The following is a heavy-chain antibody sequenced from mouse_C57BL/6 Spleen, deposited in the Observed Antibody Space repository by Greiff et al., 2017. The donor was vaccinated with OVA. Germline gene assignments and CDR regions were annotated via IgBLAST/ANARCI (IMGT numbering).Heavy chain of an antibody. CDR2: IDPETGGT. J-gene: IGHJ2*01. Sequence: LVESGAELVRPGASVTLSCKASGYTFTDYEMHWVKQTPVHGLEWIGAIDPETGGTAYNQKFKGKAILTADKSSSTAYMELRSLTSEDSAVYYCTRGGNFLDYWGQGTTLTVS. CDR3: TRGGNFLDY. V-gene: IGHV1-15*01. D-gene: IGHD2-1*01. CDR1: GYTFTDYE.